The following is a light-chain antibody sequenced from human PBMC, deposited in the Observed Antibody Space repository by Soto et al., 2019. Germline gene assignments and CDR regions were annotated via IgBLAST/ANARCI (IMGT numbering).Light chain of an antibody. Sequence: QSVLTQSPSVSAAPGQKVTITCSGGSSNIGKNYVSWYQHLPRTAPKLLIYEDHKRPSGIPDRFSGSKSATSATLDITGLQTGDEGDYYCGTWDSDLNAGVFGGGTKVTVL. J-gene: IGLJ3*02. CDR3: GTWDSDLNAGV. CDR1: SSNIGKNY. CDR2: EDH. V-gene: IGLV1-51*02.